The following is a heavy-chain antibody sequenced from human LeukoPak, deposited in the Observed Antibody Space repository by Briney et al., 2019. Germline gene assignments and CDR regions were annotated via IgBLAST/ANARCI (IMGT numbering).Heavy chain of an antibody. J-gene: IGHJ5*02. CDR1: GFTFSSYG. D-gene: IGHD1-26*01. Sequence: PGGSLRLSCAASGFTFSSYGMHWVRQAPGKGLEWVAFIRYDGSNKYYADSVKGRFTISRDNSKNTLYLQMNSLRADDTAVYYCARGSGSHGRDWFDPWGQGTLVTVSS. CDR3: ARGSGSHGRDWFDP. V-gene: IGHV3-30*02. CDR2: IRYDGSNK.